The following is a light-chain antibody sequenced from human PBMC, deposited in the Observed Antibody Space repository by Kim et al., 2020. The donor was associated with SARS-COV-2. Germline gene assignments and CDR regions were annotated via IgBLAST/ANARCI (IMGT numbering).Light chain of an antibody. Sequence: DIQMTQSPSTLSASVGDRVTITCRASQSISSWLAWYQQKPGKAPNLLIYYASRLESGVPSRFSGSGSGTEFTLTISSLQPDDFATYYCQQYDRYSLTFGGGTKVEIK. CDR3: QQYDRYSLT. J-gene: IGKJ4*01. CDR1: QSISSW. V-gene: IGKV1-5*01. CDR2: YAS.